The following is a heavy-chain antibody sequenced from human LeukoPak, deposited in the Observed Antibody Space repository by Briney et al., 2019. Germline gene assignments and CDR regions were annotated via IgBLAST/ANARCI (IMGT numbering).Heavy chain of an antibody. Sequence: GSLRLSCAASGFTFISYAMSWVRQAPGKGLEWVSAISGSGGSTYYADSVKGRFTISRDNSKNTLYLQMNGLRAEDTAVYYCAREQQLTPTNEYNWFDPWGQGTLVTVSS. D-gene: IGHD6-13*01. V-gene: IGHV3-23*01. CDR1: GFTFISYA. CDR2: ISGSGGST. J-gene: IGHJ5*02. CDR3: AREQQLTPTNEYNWFDP.